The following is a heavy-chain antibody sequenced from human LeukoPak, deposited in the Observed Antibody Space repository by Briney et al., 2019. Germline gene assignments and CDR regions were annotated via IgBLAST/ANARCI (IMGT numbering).Heavy chain of an antibody. CDR1: GGPISCYY. Sequence: SETLSLTCTVSGGPISCYYWTWIRQPPGKGLQLSGFFYYCVFTNYNPSLKSRVTISIDPSKNQFSLKTNSVTPADTAVYYCAREAGEYYDSSGPLHFDYSGQGSLVTVSS. D-gene: IGHD3-22*01. J-gene: IGHJ4*02. CDR3: AREAGEYYDSSGPLHFDY. CDR2: FYYCVFT. V-gene: IGHV4-59*01.